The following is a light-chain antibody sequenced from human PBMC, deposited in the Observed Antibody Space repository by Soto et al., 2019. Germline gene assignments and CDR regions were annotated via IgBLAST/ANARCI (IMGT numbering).Light chain of an antibody. J-gene: IGKJ4*01. CDR1: QVIISD. V-gene: IGKV1D-8*01. CDR3: QQYYSFPLT. CDR2: AAS. Sequence: VRWMTHSPSLRSASTGERVSMGCVMIQVIISDLAWYQQKPGKAPELLIYAASTLQSGVPSRFSGSGSGTDFTLTISCLQSEDFATYYCQQYYSFPLTFGGGTKVDIK.